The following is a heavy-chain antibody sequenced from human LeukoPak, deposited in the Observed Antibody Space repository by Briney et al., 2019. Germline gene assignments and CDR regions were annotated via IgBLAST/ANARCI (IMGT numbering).Heavy chain of an antibody. CDR1: GYSISSGYY. CDR2: IYHSGST. D-gene: IGHD5-18*01. Sequence: SETLSLTCTVSGYSISSGYYWGWIRQPPGKGLEWIGSIYHSGSTYYNPSLKSRVTISVDTSKNQFSLKLSSVTAADTAVYYCARDRSSYGHRDYFDYWGQGTLVTVSS. J-gene: IGHJ4*02. V-gene: IGHV4-38-2*02. CDR3: ARDRSSYGHRDYFDY.